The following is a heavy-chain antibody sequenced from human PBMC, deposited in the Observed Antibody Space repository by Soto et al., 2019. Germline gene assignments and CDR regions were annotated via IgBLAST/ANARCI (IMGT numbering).Heavy chain of an antibody. CDR3: ASRGYSYGYGDY. CDR1: GGTFSSYA. D-gene: IGHD5-18*01. J-gene: IGHJ4*02. CDR2: IIPIFGTA. Sequence: SVKVSCKASGGTFSSYAISWVRQAPGRGLEWMGGIIPIFGTANYAQKFQGRVTITADKSTSTAYMELSSLRSEDTAVYYCASRGYSYGYGDYWGQGTLVTVSS. V-gene: IGHV1-69*06.